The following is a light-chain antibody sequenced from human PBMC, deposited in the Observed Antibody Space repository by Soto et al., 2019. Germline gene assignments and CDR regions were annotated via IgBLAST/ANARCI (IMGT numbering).Light chain of an antibody. CDR2: AAS. V-gene: IGKV1-39*01. Sequence: DIQMTQSPSSLSASVGDRVSITCRTSQGIETYLNWYQQKQGKAPTVLIYAASTLQSGVPSRFSGSGSGTDFALTISSLQPEDFATYYCQQSYIDSTFGPGTKLEIK. CDR3: QQSYIDST. CDR1: QGIETY. J-gene: IGKJ2*01.